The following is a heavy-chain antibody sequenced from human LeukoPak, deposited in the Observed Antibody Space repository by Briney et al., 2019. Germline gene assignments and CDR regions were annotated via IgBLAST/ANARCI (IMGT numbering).Heavy chain of an antibody. CDR1: GFAFSSYS. CDR3: ARAAPYSSSFKYFQH. J-gene: IGHJ1*01. V-gene: IGHV3-48*02. CDR2: ISSSSSTI. Sequence: GGSLRLSCAASGFAFSSYSMNWVRQAPGKGLEWVSHISSSSSTIYYADSVKGRFTISRDNAKNSLYLQMNSLRDEDTAVYYCARAAPYSSSFKYFQHWGQGTLVTVSS. D-gene: IGHD6-13*01.